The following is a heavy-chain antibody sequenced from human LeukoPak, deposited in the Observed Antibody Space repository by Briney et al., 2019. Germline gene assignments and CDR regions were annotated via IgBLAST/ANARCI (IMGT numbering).Heavy chain of an antibody. CDR1: GYTFTSYG. J-gene: IGHJ4*02. V-gene: IGHV1-18*01. D-gene: IGHD1-20*01. CDR3: ARDRSRKLTGEFDY. CDR2: ISAYNGNT. Sequence: ASVKVSCKASGYTFTSYGISWVRQAPGQGLEWMGWISAYNGNTNYAQKLQGRVTMTTDTSTSTAYMELRSLRSDDTAVYYCARDRSRKLTGEFDYWGQGTLVTVSS.